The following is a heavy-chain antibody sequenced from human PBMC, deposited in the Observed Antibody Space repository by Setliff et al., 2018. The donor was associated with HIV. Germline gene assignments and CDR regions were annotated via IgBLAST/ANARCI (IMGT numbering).Heavy chain of an antibody. J-gene: IGHJ4*02. Sequence: PSETLSLTCTVSGGSISSGSYYWSWIRQPAGKELEWIGHIYTSGSTTYNASLKSRVNISVDTSKNQFSLKLSSVTAADTAVYYCAREHPRHHDFWSGYLEYWGQGTLVTVSS. CDR3: AREHPRHHDFWSGYLEY. CDR2: IYTSGST. CDR1: GGSISSGSYY. V-gene: IGHV4-61*09. D-gene: IGHD3-3*01.